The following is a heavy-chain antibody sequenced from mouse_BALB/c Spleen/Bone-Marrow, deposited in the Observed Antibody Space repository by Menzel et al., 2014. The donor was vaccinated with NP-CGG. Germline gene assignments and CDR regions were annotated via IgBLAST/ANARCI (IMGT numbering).Heavy chain of an antibody. CDR2: IDPANGNT. V-gene: IGHV14-3*02. J-gene: IGHJ3*01. CDR3: AVYDYEGYAY. CDR1: GFNIKDTY. D-gene: IGHD2-4*01. Sequence: GAGSLICTASGFNIKDTYMHWVKQRPEQGLEWIGRIDPANGNTKYDPKFQGKATITADTSSNTAYLQLSSLTSEDTAVYYCAVYDYEGYAYWGHGTLVSVS.